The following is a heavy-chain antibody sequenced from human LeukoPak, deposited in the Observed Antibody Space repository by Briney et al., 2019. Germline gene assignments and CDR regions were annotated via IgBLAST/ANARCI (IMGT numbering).Heavy chain of an antibody. D-gene: IGHD4/OR15-4a*01. CDR2: IINNGHNT. CDR3: VTVANVYDY. CDR1: GFTFSGYA. V-gene: IGHV3-64D*09. J-gene: IGHJ4*02. Sequence: GGSLRLSCSASGFTFSGYAMHWVRQAPGKGLEFASAIINNGHNTYYADSVKGRFTISRDNSKSTLCLQMSSLRPEDTAVYYCVTVANVYDYWGQRTLVTVSS.